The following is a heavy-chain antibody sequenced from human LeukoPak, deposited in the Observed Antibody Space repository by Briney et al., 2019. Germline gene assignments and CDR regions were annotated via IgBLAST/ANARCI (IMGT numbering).Heavy chain of an antibody. Sequence: KPSETLSLTCTVSGGSISSYYWSWIRQPPGKGLEWIGYIYYSGSTNYNPSLKSRVTISVDTSKNQFSRKLSSVTAADTAVYYCARAVAGMAFDIWGQGTMVTVSS. J-gene: IGHJ3*02. CDR3: ARAVAGMAFDI. CDR2: IYYSGST. CDR1: GGSISSYY. V-gene: IGHV4-59*01. D-gene: IGHD6-19*01.